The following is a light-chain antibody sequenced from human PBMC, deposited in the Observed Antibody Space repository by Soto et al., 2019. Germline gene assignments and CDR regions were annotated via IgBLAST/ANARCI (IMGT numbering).Light chain of an antibody. V-gene: IGLV1-40*01. CDR3: QSYDSTLSTG. J-gene: IGLJ1*01. CDR2: GNT. Sequence: QSVLTQPPSVSGAPGQRVTISCTGSSSNIGEGYDVHWYQQVPGTAPKLLIYGNTNRPSGVPDRFSGSKSGTSASLAITGLQAEDEADYYCQSYDSTLSTGFGAGTKLTVL. CDR1: SSNIGEGYD.